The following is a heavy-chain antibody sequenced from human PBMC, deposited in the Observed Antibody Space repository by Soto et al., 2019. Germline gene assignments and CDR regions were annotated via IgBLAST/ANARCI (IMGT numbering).Heavy chain of an antibody. J-gene: IGHJ4*02. CDR1: GGSISSSSTY. V-gene: IGHV4-39*01. CDR3: ASSSPFHY. Sequence: PSETLSLTCNVSGGSISSSSTYWGWIRQPPEKGLEWIASIYYSGSTYYNPSLRSRVSLSVDTSKNQFSLKLTSVTAADTAVYYCASSSPFHYWGPGILVTVSS. D-gene: IGHD6-6*01. CDR2: IYYSGST.